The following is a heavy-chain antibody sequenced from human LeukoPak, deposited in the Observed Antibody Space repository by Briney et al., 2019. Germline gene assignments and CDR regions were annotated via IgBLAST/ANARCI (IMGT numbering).Heavy chain of an antibody. Sequence: SETLSLTRTVSGGSISSGDYYWSWIRQPPGKGLEWIGYIYYSGSTNYNPSLKSRVTISVDTSKNQFSLKLSSVTAADTAVYYCARVEQWLSIDYWGQGTLVTVSS. CDR3: ARVEQWLSIDY. CDR2: IYYSGST. J-gene: IGHJ4*02. CDR1: GGSISSGDYY. D-gene: IGHD3-22*01. V-gene: IGHV4-61*08.